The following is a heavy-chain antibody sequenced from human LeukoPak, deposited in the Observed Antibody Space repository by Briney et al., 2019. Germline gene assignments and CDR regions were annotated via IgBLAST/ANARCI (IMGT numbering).Heavy chain of an antibody. CDR1: GYTFTSYG. CDR2: ISAYNGNT. CDR3: ARVPRRVVTYAGNWFDP. J-gene: IGHJ5*02. D-gene: IGHD3-3*01. Sequence: GASVKVSCKASGYTFTSYGISWVRQAPGQGLEWMGWISAYNGNTNYAQKLQGRVTMTTDTSTSTAYMELRSLRSDDTAVYYCARVPRRVVTYAGNWFDPWGQGTLVTVSS. V-gene: IGHV1-18*01.